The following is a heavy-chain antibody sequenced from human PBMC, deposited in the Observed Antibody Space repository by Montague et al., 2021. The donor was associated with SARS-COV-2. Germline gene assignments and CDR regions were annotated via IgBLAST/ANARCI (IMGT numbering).Heavy chain of an antibody. CDR1: GGFISSGNW. Sequence: SETLSLTCAVSGGFISSGNWWSWVRQPPGKGLEWIGEIFHSGAASYNPSLKSRLTISMDKSKNDFSLKLNSVTAADTAMYHCARDFVAAVPDGFDSWGQGVLVTVSS. V-gene: IGHV4-4*02. J-gene: IGHJ4*02. CDR3: ARDFVAAVPDGFDS. D-gene: IGHD6-13*01. CDR2: IFHSGAA.